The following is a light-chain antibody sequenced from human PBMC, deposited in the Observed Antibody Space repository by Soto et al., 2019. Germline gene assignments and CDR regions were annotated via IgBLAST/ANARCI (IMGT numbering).Light chain of an antibody. J-gene: IGLJ2*01. CDR3: QAWDSSTVI. V-gene: IGLV3-1*01. CDR2: QDN. Sequence: SYELTQPPSVSVSPGQTASITCSGDKLGDKYACCYQQKPRQSPVLVIYQDNNRPSGIPERVSGSNSGNTATLTISGTQAMDEADYYCQAWDSSTVIFGGGTKLTVL. CDR1: KLGDKY.